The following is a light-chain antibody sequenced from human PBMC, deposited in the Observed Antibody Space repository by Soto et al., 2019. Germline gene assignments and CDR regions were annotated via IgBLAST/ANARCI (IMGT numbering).Light chain of an antibody. J-gene: IGLJ1*01. CDR3: SSYTTCSTLYV. CDR2: EVS. Sequence: QSALTQPASVSGSPGQSITISCTGTSSDVGAYNYVSWYQQHPGKAPKLMIYEVSNRPSGVSNRFSGSKSGNTASLTISGLQAEDEDDYYCSSYTTCSTLYVFGTGTKLTVL. V-gene: IGLV2-14*01. CDR1: SSDVGAYNY.